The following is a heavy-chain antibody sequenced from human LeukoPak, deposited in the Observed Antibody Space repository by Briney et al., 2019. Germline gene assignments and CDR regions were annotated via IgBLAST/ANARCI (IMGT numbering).Heavy chain of an antibody. J-gene: IGHJ4*02. Sequence: GGSLRLSCAASGFTFSSYAMSWVRQAPGKGLEWVSAISGSGGSTYYADSVKGRFTISRDNSKNTLYLQMNSLRAEDTAVYYCALAVAGTRFAYWGQGTLVTVSS. CDR3: ALAVAGTRFAY. CDR1: GFTFSSYA. V-gene: IGHV3-23*01. D-gene: IGHD6-19*01. CDR2: ISGSGGST.